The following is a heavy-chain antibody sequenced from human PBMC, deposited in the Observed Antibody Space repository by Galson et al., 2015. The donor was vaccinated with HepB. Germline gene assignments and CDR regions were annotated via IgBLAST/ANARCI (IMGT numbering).Heavy chain of an antibody. J-gene: IGHJ4*02. D-gene: IGHD3-10*01. Sequence: SLRLSCAASGFAFFSVGMHCVRQAPGKGLVWVALMSYDGSNRYYADSVKGRFTISRDNSKNKLYLQMNSLRADDTAVYYCAKPLFFMAAAGPGSHWGQGTLVTVSS. CDR2: MSYDGSNR. CDR3: AKPLFFMAAAGPGSH. CDR1: GFAFFSVG. V-gene: IGHV3-30*18.